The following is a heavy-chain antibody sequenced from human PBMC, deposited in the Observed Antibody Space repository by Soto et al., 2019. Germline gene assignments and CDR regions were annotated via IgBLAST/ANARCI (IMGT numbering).Heavy chain of an antibody. CDR1: GYTFTSYY. Sequence: ASVKVSFKASGYTFTSYYMHWVRQAPGQGLEWMGIINPSGGSTSYAQKFQGRVTMTRDTSTSTVYMELSSLRSEDAAVYYCASPNPMYSSGWYGPGRGYYYGMDVWGQGTTVTVSS. V-gene: IGHV1-46*01. CDR2: INPSGGST. D-gene: IGHD6-19*01. CDR3: ASPNPMYSSGWYGPGRGYYYGMDV. J-gene: IGHJ6*02.